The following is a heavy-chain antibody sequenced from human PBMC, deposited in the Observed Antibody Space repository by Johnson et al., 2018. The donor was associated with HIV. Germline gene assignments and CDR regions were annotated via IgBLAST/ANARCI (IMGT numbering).Heavy chain of an antibody. Sequence: QVQLVESGGGLVKPGGSLRLSCAASGFTFSDYYMSWIRQAPGKGLEWVSYISSSGSTIYYADSVKGRLPISRDNAKTSLYLQMHSLRAEDTAVYYCARALSGVVEWWELPGHAFDIWGQGTMVTVSS. J-gene: IGHJ3*02. CDR1: GFTFSDYY. D-gene: IGHD1-26*01. V-gene: IGHV3-11*01. CDR2: ISSSGSTI. CDR3: ARALSGVVEWWELPGHAFDI.